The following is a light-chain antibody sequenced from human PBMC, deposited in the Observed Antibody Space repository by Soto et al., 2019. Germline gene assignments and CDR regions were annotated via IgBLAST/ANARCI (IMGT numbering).Light chain of an antibody. CDR3: QQSYTTPRT. Sequence: DLQMTQSPSSLSASVGDRVSVTCRASQSISTFLNWYQQRPGEAPKLLIYAASSLQSGVHSRFSGSGSGADFTLTIGSLQPEDFATYYCQQSYTTPRTFGQGTKVEVK. V-gene: IGKV1-39*01. CDR2: AAS. J-gene: IGKJ1*01. CDR1: QSISTF.